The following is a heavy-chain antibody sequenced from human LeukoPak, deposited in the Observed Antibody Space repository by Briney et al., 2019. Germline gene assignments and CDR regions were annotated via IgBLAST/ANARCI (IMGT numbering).Heavy chain of an antibody. CDR3: ARSPAGANYYLDV. Sequence: GSLRLSCAASGFTFSSYEMNWVRQAPGKGLEWVSYISSSGSTMYYADSVKGRFTISRDNAKNSLSLQMNSLRAEDTAVYYCARSPAGANYYLDVWGKGTTVTISS. D-gene: IGHD1-14*01. V-gene: IGHV3-48*03. J-gene: IGHJ6*03. CDR1: GFTFSSYE. CDR2: ISSSGSTM.